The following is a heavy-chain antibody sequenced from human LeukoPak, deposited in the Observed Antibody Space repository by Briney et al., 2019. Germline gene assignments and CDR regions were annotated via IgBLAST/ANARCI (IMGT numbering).Heavy chain of an antibody. CDR2: INPSGGST. Sequence: ASVKVSCKASGYTFASYYMHWVRQAPGQGLEWMGIINPSGGSTSYAQKFQGRVTMTRDMSTSTVYMELSSLISEDTVVYYCARGYSSGDYWGQGTLVTVSS. CDR3: ARGYSSGDY. D-gene: IGHD6-19*01. CDR1: GYTFASYY. V-gene: IGHV1-46*01. J-gene: IGHJ4*02.